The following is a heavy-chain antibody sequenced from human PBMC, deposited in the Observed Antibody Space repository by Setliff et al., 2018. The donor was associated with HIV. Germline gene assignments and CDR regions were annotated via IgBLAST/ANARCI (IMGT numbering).Heavy chain of an antibody. J-gene: IGHJ3*02. CDR2: IIPILGRS. V-gene: IGHV1-69*10. Sequence: SVKVSCKASGGRISNLAISWVRQAPGQGLEWMGGIIPILGRSDYSPKLQGRVTINADDSTRTVYMELNSLGSGDTAVYYCARGGVRGYSYGEAFDIWGQGTLVTVSS. D-gene: IGHD5-18*01. CDR3: ARGGVRGYSYGEAFDI. CDR1: GGRISNLA.